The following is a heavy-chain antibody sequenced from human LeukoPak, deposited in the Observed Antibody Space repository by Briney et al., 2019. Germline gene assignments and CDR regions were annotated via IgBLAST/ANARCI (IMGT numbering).Heavy chain of an antibody. Sequence: GGSLRLSCAASGFTFSSYWMHWVRQAPGKGLVWVSRTNSDGSSTSYADSVKDRFTISRDNAKNTLYLQMNSLRAEDTAVYYCARGDTMTTDYWGQGTLVTVSS. CDR3: ARGDTMTTDY. CDR1: GFTFSSYW. D-gene: IGHD3-22*01. V-gene: IGHV3-74*01. J-gene: IGHJ4*02. CDR2: TNSDGSST.